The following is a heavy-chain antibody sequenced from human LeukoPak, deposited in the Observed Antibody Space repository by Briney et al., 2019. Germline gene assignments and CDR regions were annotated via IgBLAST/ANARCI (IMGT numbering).Heavy chain of an antibody. CDR2: ISSSSSYI. CDR1: GFTFSSYS. D-gene: IGHD1-1*01. CDR3: ARDLNWNDVEAGYDAFDI. V-gene: IGHV3-21*01. J-gene: IGHJ3*02. Sequence: GGSLRLSCAASGFTFSSYSMTWVRQAPGKGLEWVSSISSSSSYIYYADSVKGRFTISRDNAKNSLYLQMNSLRAEDTAVYYCARDLNWNDVEAGYDAFDIWGQGTMVTVSS.